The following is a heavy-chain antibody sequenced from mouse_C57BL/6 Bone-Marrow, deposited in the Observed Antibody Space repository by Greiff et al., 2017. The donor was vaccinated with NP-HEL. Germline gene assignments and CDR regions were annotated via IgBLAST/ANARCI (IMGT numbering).Heavy chain of an antibody. CDR2: IYPRSGNT. CDR1: GYTFTSYG. D-gene: IGHD5-1*01. V-gene: IGHV1-81*01. Sequence: VQLQQSGAELVRPGASVKLSCKASGYTFTSYGISWVQQRTGQGLEWIGEIYPRSGNTYYNEKFKGKATLTADKSSSTEYKDLRSLTSEDSAVYFCANCDKEYLLFDFYDQGTTLTVSA. CDR3: ANCDKEYLLFDF. J-gene: IGHJ2*01.